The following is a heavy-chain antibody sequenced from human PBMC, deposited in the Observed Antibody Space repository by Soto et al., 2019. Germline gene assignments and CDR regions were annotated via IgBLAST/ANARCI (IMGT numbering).Heavy chain of an antibody. CDR2: ISSSSSYI. J-gene: IGHJ4*02. CDR1: GFTFSSYS. CDR3: ARDIDRSGYYQDGAY. D-gene: IGHD3-22*01. Sequence: GGSLRLSCAASGFTFSSYSMNWVRQAPGKGLEWVSSISSSSSYIYYADSVKGRFTISRDNAKNSLYLQMNSLRAEDTAVYYCARDIDRSGYYQDGAYWGQGTLVTVSS. V-gene: IGHV3-21*01.